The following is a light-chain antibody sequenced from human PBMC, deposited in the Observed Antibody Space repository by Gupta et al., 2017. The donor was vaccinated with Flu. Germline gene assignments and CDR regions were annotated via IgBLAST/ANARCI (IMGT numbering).Light chain of an antibody. CDR3: QVWDSSSDRPGV. CDR1: NIGSEA. Sequence: SCDLTQPHSLSVATVQKARLTCGGDNIGSEAVHWLLQRPGQDPVLLIYSDSSRPSGLPERFSGSSPGNTATLNISTIEAGDEADYYCQVWDSSSDRPGVFGGGTNLTVL. V-gene: IGLV3-12*02. CDR2: SDS. J-gene: IGLJ3*02.